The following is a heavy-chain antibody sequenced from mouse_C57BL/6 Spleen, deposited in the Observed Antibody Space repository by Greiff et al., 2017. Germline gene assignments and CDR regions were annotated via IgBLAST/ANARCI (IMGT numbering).Heavy chain of an antibody. CDR2: IYPGDGDT. Sequence: QVQLQQSGAELVKPGASVKISCKASGYAFSSYWMNWVKQRPGKGLEWIGQIYPGDGDTNYNGKFKGKATLTADKSSSTAYMQLSSLTSEDSAVYFCARFLYYYGSNYYYAMDYWGQGTSVTVSS. J-gene: IGHJ4*01. CDR3: ARFLYYYGSNYYYAMDY. V-gene: IGHV1-80*01. CDR1: GYAFSSYW. D-gene: IGHD1-1*01.